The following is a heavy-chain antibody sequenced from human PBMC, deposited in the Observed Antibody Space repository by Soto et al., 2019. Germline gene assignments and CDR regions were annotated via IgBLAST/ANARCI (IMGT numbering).Heavy chain of an antibody. CDR1: GYTLTELS. V-gene: IGHV1-24*01. J-gene: IGHJ4*02. CDR2: FDPEDGET. D-gene: IGHD3-3*01. CDR3: ATGWSRFRGGYYSYFDY. Sequence: ASVKVSCKVSGYTLTELSMHWVRQAPGKGLEWMGGFDPEDGETICAQKFQGRVNMTEDTSTDTAYMELSSLRSEDTAVYYCATGWSRFRGGYYSYFDYWGQGTLVTVSS.